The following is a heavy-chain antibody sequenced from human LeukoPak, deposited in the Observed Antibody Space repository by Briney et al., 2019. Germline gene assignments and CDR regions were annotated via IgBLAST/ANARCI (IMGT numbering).Heavy chain of an antibody. Sequence: GGSLRLFCSASGFTFSSYAMHWVRQAPGKGLEYVSVITSNGGKTYYADSVKGRFTISRDNSKNRLHLQMSSVRAEDTAVYYCVKGSSSWLSDYFDFWGQGTLVTVSS. D-gene: IGHD6-13*01. CDR3: VKGSSSWLSDYFDF. CDR2: ITSNGGKT. V-gene: IGHV3-64D*09. CDR1: GFTFSSYA. J-gene: IGHJ4*02.